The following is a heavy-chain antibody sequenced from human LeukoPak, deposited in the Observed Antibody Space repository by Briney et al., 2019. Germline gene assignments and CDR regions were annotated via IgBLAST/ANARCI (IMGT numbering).Heavy chain of an antibody. CDR1: GFTFGDYA. D-gene: IGHD6-19*01. J-gene: IGHJ4*02. CDR2: IRSKAYGGTT. V-gene: IGHV3-49*04. CDR3: TSLVLSGWYGVLDY. Sequence: PGRSLRLSCTASGFTFGDYAMSWVRQAPGKGLEWVGFIRSKAYGGTTEYAASVKGRFTISRDDSKSIAYLQMNSLKTEDTAVYYCTSLVLSGWYGVLDYWGQGTLVTVSS.